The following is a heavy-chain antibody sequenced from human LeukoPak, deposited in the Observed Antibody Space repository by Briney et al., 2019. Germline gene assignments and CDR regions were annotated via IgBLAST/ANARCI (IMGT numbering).Heavy chain of an antibody. J-gene: IGHJ4*02. CDR1: GVTFDDYG. CDR3: AKVAKYYYGPETYYFFEQ. Sequence: GGSLRLSCAASGVTFDDYGMSWVRQAPGKGLEWVANINQDGTEKYYVDSVKGRFTISRDYAKNSLYLQMNSLRVEDTAVYYCAKVAKYYYGPETYYFFEQWGQGTPVTASS. V-gene: IGHV3-7*01. D-gene: IGHD3-10*01. CDR2: INQDGTEK.